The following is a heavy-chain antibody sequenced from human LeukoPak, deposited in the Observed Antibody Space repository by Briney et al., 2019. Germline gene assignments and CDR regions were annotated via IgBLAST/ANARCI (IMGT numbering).Heavy chain of an antibody. D-gene: IGHD3-22*01. CDR1: GFTFSDYY. CDR2: ISSSGSTI. V-gene: IGHV3-11*04. CDR3: ARDLAVSLLITSYFYYGMDV. Sequence: GGSLRLSCAASGFTFSDYYMSWIRLAPGKGLEWVSYISSSGSTIYYADSVKGRFTISRDNAENSLYLQMNSLRAEDTAVYYCARDLAVSLLITSYFYYGMDVWGQGTTVTVSS. J-gene: IGHJ6*02.